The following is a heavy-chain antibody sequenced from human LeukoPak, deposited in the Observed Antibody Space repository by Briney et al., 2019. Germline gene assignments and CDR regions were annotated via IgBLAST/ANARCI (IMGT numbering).Heavy chain of an antibody. CDR2: INHSGGST. Sequence: GSLRLSCAASGFNFNTYAMSWVRQAPGKGLEWVSGINHSGGSTNYADSVKGRFTISRDNSKNTLYLQMNSLRAEDTAVYYCARDFSVATIYWGQGTLVTVSS. CDR1: GFNFNTYA. V-gene: IGHV3-23*01. CDR3: ARDFSVATIY. D-gene: IGHD5-12*01. J-gene: IGHJ4*02.